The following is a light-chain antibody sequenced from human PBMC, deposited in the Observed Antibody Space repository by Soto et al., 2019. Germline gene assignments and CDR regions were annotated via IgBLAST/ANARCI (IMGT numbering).Light chain of an antibody. V-gene: IGKV3-11*01. CDR3: QQRYSWLRV. J-gene: IGKJ1*01. CDR1: QSVSSS. CDR2: SGY. Sequence: FVVTQSPDTLSLSPGETATLSCRASQSVSSSVAWYQHKPGQSPRLVVYSGYKRSPGIPARFSGSWSGTDFTLTISSLESDDFAIYYCQQRYSWLRVFGPGTKVEVK.